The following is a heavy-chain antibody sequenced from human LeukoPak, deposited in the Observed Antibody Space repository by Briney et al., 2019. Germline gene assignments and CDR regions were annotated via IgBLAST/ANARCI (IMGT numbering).Heavy chain of an antibody. CDR3: ARATTYYYDSSGYFDY. D-gene: IGHD3-22*01. Sequence: TGGPLRLSCAASGFTFSSYAMHWVRQAPGKGLEWVAVISYDGSNKYYADSVKGRFTISRDNSKNTLYLQMNSLRAEDTAVYYCARATTYYYDSSGYFDYWGQGTLVTVSS. CDR1: GFTFSSYA. J-gene: IGHJ4*02. CDR2: ISYDGSNK. V-gene: IGHV3-30-3*01.